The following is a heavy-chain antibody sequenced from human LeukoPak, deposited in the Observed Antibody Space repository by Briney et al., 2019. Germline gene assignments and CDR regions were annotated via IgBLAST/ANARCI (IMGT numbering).Heavy chain of an antibody. CDR3: ARRIAVAGTGYFQH. V-gene: IGHV4-39*01. CDR2: INYTGST. CDR1: GGSISSSSYY. D-gene: IGHD6-19*01. Sequence: SETLSLTCTVSGGSISSSSYYWGWIRQPPGKELEWIGSINYTGSTYYNSSLKSRVTISVDTSKNQFSLKLRSVTAADTAVYYCARRIAVAGTGYFQHWGQGTLVTVSS. J-gene: IGHJ1*01.